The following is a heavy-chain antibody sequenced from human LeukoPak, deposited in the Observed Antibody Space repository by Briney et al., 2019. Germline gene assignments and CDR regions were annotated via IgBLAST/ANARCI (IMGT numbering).Heavy chain of an antibody. CDR2: IYGSGST. Sequence: SETLSLTCTVSGGSISSDFWIWVRQPPGKGLERIGYIYGSGSTNYNPSLKSRVSISVDTSKNQFSLKVNSVTAADTAVYYCARSIAAVFYYYGMDVWGQGTTVTVSS. D-gene: IGHD6-13*01. V-gene: IGHV4-59*01. CDR1: GGSISSDF. J-gene: IGHJ6*02. CDR3: ARSIAAVFYYYGMDV.